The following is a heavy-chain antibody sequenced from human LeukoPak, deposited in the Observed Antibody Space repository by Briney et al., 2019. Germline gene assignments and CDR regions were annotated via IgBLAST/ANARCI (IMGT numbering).Heavy chain of an antibody. CDR2: IYYSGST. Sequence: SQTLSLTCTVSGGSISSGGYYWSWIRQHPGKGLEWIGYIYYSGSTYYNPSLKSRVTISVDTSKNQFSLKLSSVTAADTAVYYCARVISRGPAVAGTSYYFDYWGQGTLVTVSS. J-gene: IGHJ4*02. V-gene: IGHV4-31*03. CDR1: GGSISSGGYY. CDR3: ARVISRGPAVAGTSYYFDY. D-gene: IGHD6-19*01.